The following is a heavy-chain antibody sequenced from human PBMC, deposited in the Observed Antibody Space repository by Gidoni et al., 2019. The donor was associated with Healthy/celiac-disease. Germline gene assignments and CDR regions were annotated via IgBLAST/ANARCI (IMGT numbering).Heavy chain of an antibody. CDR1: GGSISSYS. CDR2: IYYSGST. D-gene: IGHD3-22*01. J-gene: IGHJ3*01. Sequence: QVQLQESGPGLVKPSETLSLTCTVSGGSISSYSWSWIRQPPGKGLEWIGYIYYSGSTNYNPSLKSRVTISVDTSKNQFSLKLSSVTAADTAVYYCARHRSYYYDSSGQDDAFDVWGQGTMVTVSS. CDR3: ARHRSYYYDSSGQDDAFDV. V-gene: IGHV4-59*08.